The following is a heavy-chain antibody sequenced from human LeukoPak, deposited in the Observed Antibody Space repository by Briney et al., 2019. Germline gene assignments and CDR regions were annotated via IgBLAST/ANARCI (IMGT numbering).Heavy chain of an antibody. J-gene: IGHJ4*02. CDR1: GYTFTTYG. D-gene: IGHD3-22*01. Sequence: ASVKVSCKASGYTFTTYGITWVRQAPGQGLEWMGWISANNGNTNCAQKFQGRVTMTTDTSTSTAYMELRSLRSDDTAVYFCARGLNPTYYYDNSGYSDYWGQGTLATVSS. V-gene: IGHV1-18*01. CDR2: ISANNGNT. CDR3: ARGLNPTYYYDNSGYSDY.